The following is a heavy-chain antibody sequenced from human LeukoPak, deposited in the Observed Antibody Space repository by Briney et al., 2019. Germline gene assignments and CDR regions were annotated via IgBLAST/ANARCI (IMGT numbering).Heavy chain of an antibody. CDR1: DFLFSSYW. V-gene: IGHV3-74*03. CDR2: INTDGSAT. CDR3: ARAQYGWFDP. D-gene: IGHD3-10*01. J-gene: IGHJ5*02. Sequence: GGSLRLSCAVSDFLFSSYWMHWVRQARGKGLVWVSRINTDGSATTYADSVKGRFTISRDNAKNTLYLQMKSLRAEDTAVYYCARAQYGWFDPWGQGTLVTVSS.